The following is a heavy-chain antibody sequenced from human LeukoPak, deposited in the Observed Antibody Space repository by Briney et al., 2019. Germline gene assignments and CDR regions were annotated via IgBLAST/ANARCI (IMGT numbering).Heavy chain of an antibody. CDR2: ISSSSSYI. CDR1: GFTFSSYS. V-gene: IGHV3-21*01. Sequence: PGGSLRLSCAASGFTFSSYSMNWVRQAPGKGLEWVSSISSSSSYIYYAGSVKGRFTISRDNAKNSLYLQMNSLRAEDTAVYYCARDRWHSSGWYTGESDYWGQGTLVTVSS. CDR3: ARDRWHSSGWYTGESDY. J-gene: IGHJ4*02. D-gene: IGHD6-19*01.